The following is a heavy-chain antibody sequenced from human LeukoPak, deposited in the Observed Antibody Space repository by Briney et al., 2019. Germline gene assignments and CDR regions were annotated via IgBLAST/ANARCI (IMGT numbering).Heavy chain of an antibody. V-gene: IGHV3-30*18. CDR1: GFTFSSYG. Sequence: PGRSLRLSCAASGFTFSSYGMHWVRQAPGKGLEWVAVISYDGSNKYYADSVKGRFTISRDNSKNTLYLQMNSLRAEDTAVYYCAKETRWSSGWPNYYYYGMDVWGQGTTVTVSS. D-gene: IGHD6-19*01. CDR2: ISYDGSNK. J-gene: IGHJ6*02. CDR3: AKETRWSSGWPNYYYYGMDV.